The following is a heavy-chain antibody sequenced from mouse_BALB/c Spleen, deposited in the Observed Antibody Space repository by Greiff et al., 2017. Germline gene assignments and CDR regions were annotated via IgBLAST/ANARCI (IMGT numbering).Heavy chain of an antibody. CDR1: GYTFTSYS. J-gene: IGHJ4*01. Sequence: VQLQQSGAELARPGASVKMSCKASGYTFTSYSMHWVRQRPGQGLEWIGYINPSSGYINYNQKFKDKATFPADKSSSAAYMQLSSLTSEDSAVYYGARGAKLGPYYAMDYWGQGTSVTVAS. D-gene: IGHD4-1*01. CDR2: INPSSGYI. CDR3: ARGAKLGPYYAMDY. V-gene: IGHV1-4*01.